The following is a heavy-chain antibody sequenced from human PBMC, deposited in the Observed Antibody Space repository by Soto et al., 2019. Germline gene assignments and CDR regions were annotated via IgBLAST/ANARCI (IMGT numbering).Heavy chain of an antibody. CDR3: EKDMKWGGMTTIHYFDS. CDR2: ISSNSDTI. D-gene: IGHD4-17*01. Sequence: EVQLVESGGGLVQPGRSLRLSCVASGFTADDYALHWVRQAPGKGLEWVSGISSNSDTIHYADSVKGRFTISRDNTKNSLFLQMNSLRPEDTAVYYCEKDMKWGGMTTIHYFDSWGPGTLVTVSS. CDR1: GFTADDYA. J-gene: IGHJ4*02. V-gene: IGHV3-9*02.